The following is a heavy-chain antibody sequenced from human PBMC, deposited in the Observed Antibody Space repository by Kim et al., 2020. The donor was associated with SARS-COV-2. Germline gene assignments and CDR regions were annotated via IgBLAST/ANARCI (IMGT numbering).Heavy chain of an antibody. CDR2: IKQDGSEK. V-gene: IGHV3-7*01. D-gene: IGHD5-18*01. Sequence: GGSLRLSCAASGFTFSSYWMSWVRQAPGKGLEWVANIKQDGSEKYYVDSVKGRFTISRDNAKNSLYLQMNSLRAEDTAVYYCERAGTWIQLWLDYWGQGTLVTVSS. CDR1: GFTFSSYW. CDR3: ERAGTWIQLWLDY. J-gene: IGHJ4*02.